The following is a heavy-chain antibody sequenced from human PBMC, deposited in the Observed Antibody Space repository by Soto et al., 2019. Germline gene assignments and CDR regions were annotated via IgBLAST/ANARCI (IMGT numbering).Heavy chain of an antibody. CDR3: ATWNIAVAGPTRFDP. CDR1: GYTLTELS. Sequence: ASVKVSCKVSGYTLTELSMHWVRQAPGKGLEWMGGFDPEDGETIYAQKFQGRVTMTEDTSTDTAYMELSSLRSEDTAVYYCATWNIAVAGPTRFDPWGQGTLVTVSS. J-gene: IGHJ5*02. D-gene: IGHD6-19*01. CDR2: FDPEDGET. V-gene: IGHV1-24*01.